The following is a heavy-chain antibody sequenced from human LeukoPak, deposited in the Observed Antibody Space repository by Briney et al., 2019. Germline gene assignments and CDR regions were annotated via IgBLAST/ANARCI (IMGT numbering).Heavy chain of an antibody. V-gene: IGHV3-48*02. CDR3: AREGYYDSSAWFDP. Sequence: PPGGSLRLSCAASGFTVSSNYMSWVRQAPGKGLEWVAYISSSSSTIYYADSVKGRFTVSRDNAKKSLNLQMNSLRDEDTAVYYCAREGYYDSSAWFDPWGQGTLVTVSS. CDR1: GFTVSSNY. D-gene: IGHD3-22*01. CDR2: ISSSSSTI. J-gene: IGHJ5*02.